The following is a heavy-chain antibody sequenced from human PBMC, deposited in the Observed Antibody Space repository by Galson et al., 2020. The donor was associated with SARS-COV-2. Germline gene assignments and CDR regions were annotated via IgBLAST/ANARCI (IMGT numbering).Heavy chain of an antibody. CDR2: ISAYNGNT. V-gene: IGHV1-18*01. CDR1: GYTFTSYG. CDR3: ARAASSGNYDSSGYLGFSFTAYYYDGMDG. D-gene: IGHD3-22*01. J-gene: IGHJ6*02. Sequence: ASVKVSCKASGYTFTSYGISWVRQAPGQGLEWMGWISAYNGNTNYAQKLQGRVTMTTDTSTSTAYMELRSLRSDDTAVYYCARAASSGNYDSSGYLGFSFTAYYYDGMDGWGQGTTVTVSS.